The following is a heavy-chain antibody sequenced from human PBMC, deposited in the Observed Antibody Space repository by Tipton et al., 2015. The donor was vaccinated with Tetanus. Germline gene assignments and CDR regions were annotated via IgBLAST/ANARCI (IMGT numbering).Heavy chain of an antibody. V-gene: IGHV3-48*04. D-gene: IGHD3-16*01. CDR3: SKGLGYYGMDV. CDR2: ISSSNSII. CDR1: GFTFSSYS. J-gene: IGHJ6*02. Sequence: SLRLSCAASGFTFSSYSMNWVRQAPGKGLEWVSYISSSNSIIYYADSVKGRFTISRDNAKNSLYLQMNSLRAEDTALYYCSKGLGYYGMDVWGQGTTVTVSS.